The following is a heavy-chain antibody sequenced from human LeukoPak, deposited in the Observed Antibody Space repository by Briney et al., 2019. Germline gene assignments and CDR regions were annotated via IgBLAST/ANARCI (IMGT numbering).Heavy chain of an antibody. J-gene: IGHJ4*02. V-gene: IGHV1-18*01. CDR1: GYTFTSYG. CDR2: ISAYNGNT. Sequence: ASVKVSCKASGYTFTSYGISWVRQAPGQGLEWMGWISAYNGNTNYAQKLQGRVTMTTDTSTSTAYMELRSLRSDDTAVYYCARWAAWSYYDSSVHFDYWGQGTLVTVPS. CDR3: ARWAAWSYYDSSVHFDY. D-gene: IGHD3-22*01.